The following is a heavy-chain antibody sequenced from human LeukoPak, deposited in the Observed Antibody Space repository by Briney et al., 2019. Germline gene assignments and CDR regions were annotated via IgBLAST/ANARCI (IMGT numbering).Heavy chain of an antibody. CDR1: GFTFSSYA. D-gene: IGHD5-12*01. CDR2: ISYDGSNK. Sequence: PGGSLRLSCAASGFTFSSYAMHWVRQAPGKGLEWVAVISYDGSNKYYADSVKGRFTISRDNSKNTLYLQMNSLRAEDTAVYYCARGDPPPIGYGAQKLFDIWGQGTMVTVSS. J-gene: IGHJ3*02. V-gene: IGHV3-30-3*01. CDR3: ARGDPPPIGYGAQKLFDI.